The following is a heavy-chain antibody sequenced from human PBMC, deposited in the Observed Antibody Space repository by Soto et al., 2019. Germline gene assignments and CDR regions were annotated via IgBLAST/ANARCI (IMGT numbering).Heavy chain of an antibody. J-gene: IGHJ6*03. V-gene: IGHV1-2*04. CDR3: ARAVRGYRLMDV. D-gene: IGHD5-12*01. CDR2: INPNSGGT. CDR1: GYTFTGYY. Sequence: EASVKVSCKASGYTFTGYYMHWVRQAPGQGLEWMGWINPNSGGTNYAQKFQGWVTMTRDTSISTAYMELSRLRSDDTAVYYCARAVRGYRLMDVWGKGTTVTVSS.